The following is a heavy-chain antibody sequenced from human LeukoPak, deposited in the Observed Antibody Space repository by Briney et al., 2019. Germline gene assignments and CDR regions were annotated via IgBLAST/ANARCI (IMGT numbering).Heavy chain of an antibody. J-gene: IGHJ3*02. CDR3: ARGDMGTETSSNAFDI. Sequence: GGSLRLSCAASGFTFSSYWMSWVRQAPGKGLEWVANIKQDGSEKYYVDSVKGRFTISRDNAKKSLFLQMHSLRAEDTAVYYCARGDMGTETSSNAFDIWGQGTVVTVSS. CDR2: IKQDGSEK. V-gene: IGHV3-7*05. D-gene: IGHD2-8*02. CDR1: GFTFSSYW.